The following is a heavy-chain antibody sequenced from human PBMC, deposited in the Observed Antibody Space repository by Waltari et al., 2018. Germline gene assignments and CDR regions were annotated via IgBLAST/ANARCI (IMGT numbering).Heavy chain of an antibody. V-gene: IGHV3-23*03. Sequence: EVQLLESGGGLVQPGGSLRLSCAASGFTFSSYAMRWVRQAPGKGLEWVSVIYSGGSTYYADSVKGRFTISRDNSKNTLYLQMNSLRAEDTAVYYCAISRDGYNSDAFDIWGQGTMVTVSS. CDR2: IYSGGST. D-gene: IGHD5-12*01. J-gene: IGHJ3*02. CDR3: AISRDGYNSDAFDI. CDR1: GFTFSSYA.